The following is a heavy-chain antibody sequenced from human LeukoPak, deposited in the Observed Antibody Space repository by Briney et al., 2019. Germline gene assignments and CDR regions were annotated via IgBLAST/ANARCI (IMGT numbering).Heavy chain of an antibody. V-gene: IGHV3-21*01. CDR2: ISSSSSYI. CDR3: ARDLRYFDPEAPTN. Sequence: GGSLRLSCAASGFTLSSYSMTWVRQAPGKGLEWVSSISSSSSYIYYADSVKGRFTISRDNAKNSLYLQMNSLRAEDTAVYYCARDLRYFDPEAPTNWGQGTLVTVSS. CDR1: GFTLSSYS. D-gene: IGHD3-9*01. J-gene: IGHJ4*02.